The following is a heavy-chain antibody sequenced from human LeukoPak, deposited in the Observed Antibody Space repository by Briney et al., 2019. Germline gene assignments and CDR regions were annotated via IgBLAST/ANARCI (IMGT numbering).Heavy chain of an antibody. V-gene: IGHV3-53*01. CDR2: IYSGGST. CDR1: GFTVSNNY. D-gene: IGHD3-3*01. Sequence: PGGSLRLSCAASGFTVSNNYMSWVRQAPGKGLEWVSVIYSGGSTYYADSVKGRFTISRDNSKNTLYLQMNSLRADDTAVYYCAKGLPVSDFWSGNGYYYGMDVWGQGTTVTVS. J-gene: IGHJ6*02. CDR3: AKGLPVSDFWSGNGYYYGMDV.